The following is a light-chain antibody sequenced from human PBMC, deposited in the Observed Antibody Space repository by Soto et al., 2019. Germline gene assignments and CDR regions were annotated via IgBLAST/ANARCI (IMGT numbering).Light chain of an antibody. V-gene: IGKV1-6*01. CDR1: QGIGKD. CDR3: LQDYSFPLT. J-gene: IGKJ4*01. CDR2: FAS. Sequence: AIQMTQSPSSLSASVGDRVIITCRASQGIGKDLGWYQQKPGKAPKLLIYFASSLQSGVPSRFSGSGSGTDFTLTISSLQPEDFGTYYCLQDYSFPLTFGGGTKVEIK.